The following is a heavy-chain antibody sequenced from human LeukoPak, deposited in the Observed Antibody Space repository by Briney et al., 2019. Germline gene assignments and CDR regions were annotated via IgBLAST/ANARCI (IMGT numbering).Heavy chain of an antibody. CDR3: VRGGHFDY. CDR1: GDSVSSCTSA. J-gene: IGHJ4*02. CDR2: TCYRSKWYN. D-gene: IGHD3-16*01. V-gene: IGHV6-1*01. Sequence: SQTLSLTCAISGDSVSSCTSAWNWVRQSPSRGLEWLGRTCYRSKWYNDYAESVKSRIAINPDTSKNQFSLHLNSVTPEDTAVYYCVRGGHFDYWGQGTLVTVSS.